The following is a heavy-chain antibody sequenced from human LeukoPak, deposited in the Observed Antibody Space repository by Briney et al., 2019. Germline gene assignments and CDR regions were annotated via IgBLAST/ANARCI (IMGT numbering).Heavy chain of an antibody. D-gene: IGHD5/OR15-5a*01. V-gene: IGHV3-13*01. CDR1: GFTFRDYD. J-gene: IGHJ3*02. CDR2: IGIGDDT. Sequence: GGSLRLSCAASGFTFRDYDMHWVRQVPGRGLEWVSAIGIGDDTHYPDSVKGRFTISREDAKNSLYLQMNTLRDGDTAVYYCIRGGIRVSGIDAFDIWGQGTMVTVSS. CDR3: IRGGIRVSGIDAFDI.